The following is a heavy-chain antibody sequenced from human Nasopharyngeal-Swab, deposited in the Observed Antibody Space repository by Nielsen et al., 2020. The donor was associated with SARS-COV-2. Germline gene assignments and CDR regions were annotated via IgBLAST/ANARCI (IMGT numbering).Heavy chain of an antibody. CDR2: ISAYNADT. J-gene: IGHJ4*02. CDR3: ARGIEEWLVLPSLSFDY. Sequence: ASVKVSCKASGYSFRSYGINWVRQAPGQGLEWMGWISAYNADTNYAQKFQGRVSMTTDTSTSTAYMEVRSLRSDDTAVYYCARGIEEWLVLPSLSFDYWGQGSLVTVSS. D-gene: IGHD3-3*01. V-gene: IGHV1-18*01. CDR1: GYSFRSYG.